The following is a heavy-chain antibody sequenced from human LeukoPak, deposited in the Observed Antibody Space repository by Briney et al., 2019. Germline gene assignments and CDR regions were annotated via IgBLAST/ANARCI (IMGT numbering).Heavy chain of an antibody. Sequence: GGSLRLSCTASGFTFGDYAMSWFRQAPGKALEWVGFIRSKAYGGTTEYAASVKGRFTISRDDSKSIAYLQMNSLKTEDTAVYYCTRDLITIFGVVIIGSDYWGQGTLVTVSS. V-gene: IGHV3-49*03. CDR2: IRSKAYGGTT. CDR3: TRDLITIFGVVIIGSDY. J-gene: IGHJ4*02. CDR1: GFTFGDYA. D-gene: IGHD3-3*01.